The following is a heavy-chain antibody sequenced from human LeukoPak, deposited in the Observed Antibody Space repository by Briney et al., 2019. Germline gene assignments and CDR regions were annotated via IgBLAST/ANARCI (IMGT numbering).Heavy chain of an antibody. CDR3: ARDSLTGEAFDI. CDR2: IIPIFGTA. CDR1: GGTFSSYA. J-gene: IGHJ3*02. V-gene: IGHV1-69*05. Sequence: SVRVSCKASGGTFSSYAISWVRQAPGQGLEWMGRIIPIFGTANYAQKFQGRVTITTDESTSTAYMELSSLRSEDTAVYYCARDSLTGEAFDIWGQGTMVTVSS. D-gene: IGHD7-27*01.